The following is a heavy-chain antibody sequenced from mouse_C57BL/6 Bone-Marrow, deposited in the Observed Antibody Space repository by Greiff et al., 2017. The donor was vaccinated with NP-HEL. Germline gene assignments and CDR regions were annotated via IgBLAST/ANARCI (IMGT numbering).Heavy chain of an antibody. J-gene: IGHJ4*01. CDR3: ARGVWLLYYYAMDY. Sequence: VKLQQPGAELVMPGASVKLSCKASGYTFTSYWMHWVKQRPGQGLEWIGEIDPSDSYTNYNQKFKGKSTLTVDKSSSTAYMQLSSLTSEDSAVYYCARGVWLLYYYAMDYWGQGTSVTVSS. CDR1: GYTFTSYW. CDR2: IDPSDSYT. D-gene: IGHD2-3*01. V-gene: IGHV1-69*01.